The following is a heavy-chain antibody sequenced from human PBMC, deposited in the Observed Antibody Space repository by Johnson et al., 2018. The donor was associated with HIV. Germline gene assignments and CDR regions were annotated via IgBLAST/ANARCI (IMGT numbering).Heavy chain of an antibody. CDR1: GFIFSSYA. V-gene: IGHV3-30*04. D-gene: IGHD4-17*01. J-gene: IGHJ3*02. CDR3: AKDGGEDASDI. Sequence: QVQLVESGGGVVQTGRSLRLSCAASGFIFSSYAMHWVRQAPGEGLEWVAVISYDGSNKYYADSVKGRFTISRDNSKNTLYLQMNSLRAEDTAVYYCAKDGGEDASDIWGRGTMVTVSS. CDR2: ISYDGSNK.